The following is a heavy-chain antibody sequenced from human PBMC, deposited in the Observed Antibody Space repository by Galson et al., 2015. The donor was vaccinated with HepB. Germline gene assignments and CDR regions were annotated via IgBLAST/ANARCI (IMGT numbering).Heavy chain of an antibody. CDR3: AREADERIQLYYYYMDV. CDR2: ISSSGSTI. Sequence: SLRLSCAASGFTFSDYYMSWIRQAPGKGLEWASYISSSGSTIYYADSVKGRFTISRDNAKNSLYLQMNSLRAEDTAVYYCAREADERIQLYYYYMDVWGKGTTVTVSS. D-gene: IGHD1-1*01. V-gene: IGHV3-11*01. J-gene: IGHJ6*03. CDR1: GFTFSDYY.